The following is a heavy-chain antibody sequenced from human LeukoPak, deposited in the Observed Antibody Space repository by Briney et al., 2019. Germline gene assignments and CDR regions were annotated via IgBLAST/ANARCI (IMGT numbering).Heavy chain of an antibody. V-gene: IGHV3-23*01. D-gene: IGHD3-3*01. CDR1: GFTFSSYA. CDR3: ARAVDFWSGYPQPNWFDP. Sequence: PGGSLRLSCAASGFTFSSYAMSWVRQAPGKGLEWVSANSGSGGSTYYADSVKGRFTISRDKSKNTLYLQMNSLRAEDTAVYYCARAVDFWSGYPQPNWFDPWGQGTLVTVSS. J-gene: IGHJ5*02. CDR2: NSGSGGST.